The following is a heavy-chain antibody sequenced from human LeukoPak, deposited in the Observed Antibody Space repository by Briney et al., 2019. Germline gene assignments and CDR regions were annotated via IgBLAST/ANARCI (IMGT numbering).Heavy chain of an antibody. Sequence: GGSLRLSCAASGFTFSSYWMSWVRQAPGKGLEWVANIKQDGSEKYYVDSVKGRFTISRDNAKNSLYLQMNSLRAEDTALYYCAKVDGPYYYDSSGYSSFDYWGQGTLVTVSS. CDR1: GFTFSSYW. CDR3: AKVDGPYYYDSSGYSSFDY. CDR2: IKQDGSEK. J-gene: IGHJ4*02. D-gene: IGHD3-22*01. V-gene: IGHV3-7*03.